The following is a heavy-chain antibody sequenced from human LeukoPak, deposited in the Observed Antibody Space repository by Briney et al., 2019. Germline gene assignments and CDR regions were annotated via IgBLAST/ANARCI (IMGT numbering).Heavy chain of an antibody. V-gene: IGHV3-74*01. CDR3: ARESFFAFQI. Sequence: GGSLRLSCAASGFTFSSFWMQWVRQAPGKGLVWVSRINSDGSTTSYADSVKGRFTISRDNAKNTLYLQMNSLRAEDTAVYYCARESFFAFQIWGQGTRVTVSS. CDR2: INSDGSTT. CDR1: GFTFSSFW. J-gene: IGHJ3*02. D-gene: IGHD3-3*01.